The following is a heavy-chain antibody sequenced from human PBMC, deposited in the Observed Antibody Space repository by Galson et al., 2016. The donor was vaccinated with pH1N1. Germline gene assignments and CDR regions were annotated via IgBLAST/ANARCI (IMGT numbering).Heavy chain of an antibody. J-gene: IGHJ5*02. CDR3: AREGTTRAELWFDP. CDR1: GYTFTSSA. V-gene: IGHV1-3*01. D-gene: IGHD1-1*01. CDR2: IHAGNGNT. Sequence: SVKVSCKASGYTFTSSAMHWVRQAPGQSPQWMGWIHAGNGNTKYSQKFQGRVTITRDTSASTAYMELAGLIYEDTAVYYCAREGTTRAELWFDPWGQGTLVTVSS.